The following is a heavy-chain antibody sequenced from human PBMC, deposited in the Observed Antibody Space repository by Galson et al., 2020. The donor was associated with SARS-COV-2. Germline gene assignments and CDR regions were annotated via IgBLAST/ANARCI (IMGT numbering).Heavy chain of an antibody. CDR3: ARDYVAVAADAFNI. CDR2: ISSSSSYI. J-gene: IGHJ3*02. CDR1: GFTFSSYR. D-gene: IGHD6-19*01. V-gene: IGHV3-21*01. Sequence: GESLKIHCAASGFTFSSYRLNWVRQAPGKGLEWVSSISSSSSYIYYADSVKGRFTISRDNAKNSLYLQMNSLRAEDTAVYYCARDYVAVAADAFNIWGQGTMVTVSS.